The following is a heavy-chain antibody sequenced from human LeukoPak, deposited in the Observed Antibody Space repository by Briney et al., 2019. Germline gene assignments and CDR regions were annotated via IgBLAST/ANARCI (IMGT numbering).Heavy chain of an antibody. V-gene: IGHV3-23*01. D-gene: IGHD1-1*01. CDR1: GFTFSSYW. CDR3: AKMVTGFPNWFDP. Sequence: GGSLRLSCAASGFTFSSYWMSWVRQAPGKGLEWVSSISGSGSSTYYADSVKGRFTISRDNSESTLYLQMNSLRAEDSAVYYCAKMVTGFPNWFDPWGQGTLVTVSS. CDR2: ISGSGSST. J-gene: IGHJ5*02.